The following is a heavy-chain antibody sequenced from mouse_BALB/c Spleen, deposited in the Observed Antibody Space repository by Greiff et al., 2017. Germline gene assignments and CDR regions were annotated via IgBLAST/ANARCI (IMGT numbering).Heavy chain of an antibody. J-gene: IGHJ3*01. V-gene: IGHV14-4*02. D-gene: IGHD2-14*01. Sequence: VQLQQSGAELVRSGASVKLSCTASGFNIKDYYMHWVKQRPEQGLEWIGWIDPENGDTEYAPKFQGKATMTADTSSNTAYLQLSSLTSEDTAVYYCNAGSVRSWFAYWGQGTLVTVSA. CDR1: GFNIKDYY. CDR3: NAGSVRSWFAY. CDR2: IDPENGDT.